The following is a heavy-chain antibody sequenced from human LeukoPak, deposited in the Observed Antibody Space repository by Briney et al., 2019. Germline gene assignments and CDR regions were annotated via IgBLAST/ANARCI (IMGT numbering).Heavy chain of an antibody. D-gene: IGHD3-10*01. CDR2: ISGNSVI. CDR1: GFTFSDYS. J-gene: IGHJ4*02. CDR3: ARGLGSGTFPLFDY. V-gene: IGHV3-48*01. Sequence: GGSLRLPCATSGFTFSDYSMNWVRQAPGKGLEWVSYISGNSVIYYADSVKGRFTISRDNSKNTLYLQMNSLRAEDTAVYYCARGLGSGTFPLFDYWGQGTLVTVSS.